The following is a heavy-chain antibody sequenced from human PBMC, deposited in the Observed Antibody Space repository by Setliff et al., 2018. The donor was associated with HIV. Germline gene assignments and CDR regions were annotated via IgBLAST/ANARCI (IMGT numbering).Heavy chain of an antibody. J-gene: IGHJ4*02. V-gene: IGHV4-59*04. CDR1: GVSISSHY. CDR2: LYYSGST. D-gene: IGHD3-10*01. Sequence: SETLSLTCNVSGVSISSHYWSWIRQPPGKGLEWIGTLYYSGSTYYNPSLKSRVTISVDTSKNQFSLKLSSVTAADTAVYYCARQGVVSFPFDYWGQGTLVTVSS. CDR3: ARQGVVSFPFDY.